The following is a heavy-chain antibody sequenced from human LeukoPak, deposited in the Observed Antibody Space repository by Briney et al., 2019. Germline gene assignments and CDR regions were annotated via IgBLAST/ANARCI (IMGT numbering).Heavy chain of an antibody. CDR1: GFTFSSYS. D-gene: IGHD3-10*01. V-gene: IGHV3-30*02. CDR2: IRYDGSNK. Sequence: GGSLRLSCAASGFTFSSYSMNWVRQAPGKGLEWVAFIRYDGSNKYYADSVKGRFTISRDNSKNTLYLQMNSLRAEDTAVYYCAKDQLGFGESTFDYWGQGTLVTVSS. CDR3: AKDQLGFGESTFDY. J-gene: IGHJ4*02.